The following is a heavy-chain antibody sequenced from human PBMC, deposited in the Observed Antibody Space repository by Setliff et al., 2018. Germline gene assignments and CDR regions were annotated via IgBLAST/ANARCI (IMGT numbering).Heavy chain of an antibody. V-gene: IGHV5-51*01. D-gene: IGHD1-26*01. CDR3: ARVGPLTDDAFDI. J-gene: IGHJ3*02. CDR1: GYTFTNYW. Sequence: GESLKISCKGSGYTFTNYWIAWVRQMPGKGLECMGIIYPADSDTTYSPSFQGQVTISADKSINTAYLQWSSLKASDTAIYYCARVGPLTDDAFDIWGQGTMVTGSS. CDR2: IYPADSDT.